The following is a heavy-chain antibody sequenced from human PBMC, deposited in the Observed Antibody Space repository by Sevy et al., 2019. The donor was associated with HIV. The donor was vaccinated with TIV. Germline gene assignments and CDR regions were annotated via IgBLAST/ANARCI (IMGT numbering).Heavy chain of an antibody. Sequence: SETLSLTCTVSGASISSSGYYWGLIRQLPGKGLEWIASIRYSGETFYNPSLKSRVTISADTSKNQFSLQLSSVTAADTAIYFCAGPILTYNSGWSYYDYWGQGTVVTVSS. J-gene: IGHJ4*02. CDR2: IRYSGET. CDR3: AGPILTYNSGWSYYDY. V-gene: IGHV4-39*01. D-gene: IGHD6-19*01. CDR1: GASISSSGYY.